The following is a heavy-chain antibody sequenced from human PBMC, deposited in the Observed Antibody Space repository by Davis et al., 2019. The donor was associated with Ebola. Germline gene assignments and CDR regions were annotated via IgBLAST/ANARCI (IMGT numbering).Heavy chain of an antibody. CDR3: ARDARYGSGTPRTLLLGYYGMDV. D-gene: IGHD3-10*01. J-gene: IGHJ6*02. CDR2: ISSSGSTI. V-gene: IGHV3-48*03. CDR1: GFTFSSYE. Sequence: GGSLRLSCAASGFTFSSYEMNWVRQAPGKGLEWVPYISSSGSTIYYADSVKGRFTISRDNAKNSLYLQMNSLRAEDTAVYYCARDARYGSGTPRTLLLGYYGMDVWGQGTTVTVSS.